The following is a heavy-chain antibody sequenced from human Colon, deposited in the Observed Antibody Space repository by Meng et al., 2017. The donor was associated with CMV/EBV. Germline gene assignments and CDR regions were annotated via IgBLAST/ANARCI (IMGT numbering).Heavy chain of an antibody. CDR1: GGSISSDY. J-gene: IGHJ4*02. CDR3: ARADPSIAMYYFDY. D-gene: IGHD3-16*01. Sequence: GSLRLSCTVSGGSISSDYWSWIRRPPGKGLEWILYIYPSGITKHNPSLKSRVTISVDTAKNQFSLKLSSVTAADTAIYFCARADPSIAMYYFDYWGPGTLVTVSS. V-gene: IGHV4-59*01. CDR2: IYPSGIT.